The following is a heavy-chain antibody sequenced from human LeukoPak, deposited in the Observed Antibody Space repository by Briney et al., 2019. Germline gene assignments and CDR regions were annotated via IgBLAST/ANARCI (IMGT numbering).Heavy chain of an antibody. Sequence: TSETLSLTCTVSGGSISSYYWSWIRQPPGKGLEWIGYIYYSGSTNYNPSLKSRVTISVDTSKNQFSLKLSSVTAADTAVYYCARDPRTMVRGGYYFDYWGQGTLVTVSS. CDR3: ARDPRTMVRGGYYFDY. CDR2: IYYSGST. J-gene: IGHJ4*02. CDR1: GGSISSYY. V-gene: IGHV4-59*01. D-gene: IGHD3-10*01.